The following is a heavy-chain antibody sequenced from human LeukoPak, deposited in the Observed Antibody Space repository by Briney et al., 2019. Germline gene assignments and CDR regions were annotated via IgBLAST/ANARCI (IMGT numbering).Heavy chain of an antibody. D-gene: IGHD1-1*01. CDR3: ARSTQTVDC. CDR1: GGSVSSADYY. Sequence: SETLSLTCTVSGGSVSSADYYWSWIRHPPGKALEWIGYIYHTGSNNYKYSLKSRVTISLDTSKNRFSLKLSSVTAADTAVYYCARSTQTVDCWGQGTLVTVSS. CDR2: IYHTGSN. J-gene: IGHJ4*02. V-gene: IGHV4-61*08.